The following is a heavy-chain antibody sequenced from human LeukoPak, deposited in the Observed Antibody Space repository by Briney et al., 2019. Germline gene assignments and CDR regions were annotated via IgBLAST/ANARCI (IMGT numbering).Heavy chain of an antibody. CDR2: ISSRSTYI. CDR1: GFTFSSYS. CDR3: AREIVGGTTY. V-gene: IGHV3-21*01. D-gene: IGHD1-26*01. Sequence: GGSLRLSCAASGFTFSSYSMNWVREAPGKGLERVSYISSRSTYIYYADSVKGRFTISRDNAKNSLYLQMNSLRAEDTAVYYCAREIVGGTTYWGQGTLVTGSS. J-gene: IGHJ4*02.